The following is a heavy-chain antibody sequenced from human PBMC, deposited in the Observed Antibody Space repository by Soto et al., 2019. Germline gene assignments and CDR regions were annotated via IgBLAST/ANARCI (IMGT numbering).Heavy chain of an antibody. CDR2: ISGSGGST. D-gene: IGHD3-16*02. CDR1: GFTFSSYA. V-gene: IGHV3-23*01. Sequence: PGGSLRLSCAASGFTFSSYAMSWVRQAPGKGLEWVSVISGSGGSTYYADSVKGRFTISRDNSKNTLYLQMNSLRAEDTALYYCAKDPPSESLPGFDPRGQGALVTVSS. CDR3: AKDPPSESLPGFDP. J-gene: IGHJ5*02.